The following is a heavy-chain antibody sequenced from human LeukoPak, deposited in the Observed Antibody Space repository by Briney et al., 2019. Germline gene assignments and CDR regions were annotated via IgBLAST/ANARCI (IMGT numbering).Heavy chain of an antibody. CDR3: ARGISAWDSSSWYEDY. J-gene: IGHJ4*02. Sequence: GGSLRLSCAASGFTFDDYGMSWVRHAPGKGLELVSGINWNGGSTGYADSVKGRFTISRDNAKNSLYLQMNSLRAEDTALYYCARGISAWDSSSWYEDYWGQGTLVTVSS. V-gene: IGHV3-20*04. CDR1: GFTFDDYG. D-gene: IGHD6-13*01. CDR2: INWNGGST.